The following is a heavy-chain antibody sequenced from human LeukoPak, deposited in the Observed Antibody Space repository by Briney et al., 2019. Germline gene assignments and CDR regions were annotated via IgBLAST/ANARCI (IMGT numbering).Heavy chain of an antibody. V-gene: IGHV3-23*01. D-gene: IGHD3-16*01. CDR3: ARKLWHRNDC. CDR1: GFIFNNYA. CDR2: ISGTGGST. J-gene: IGHJ4*02. Sequence: GGSLRLSCAGSGFIFNNYAMNWVRQAPGKGLEWVSAISGTGGSTYYADSVKGRFTVSRDNFKNTLYLQMNSLRAEDTALYYCARKLWHRNDCWGQGTLVTVSS.